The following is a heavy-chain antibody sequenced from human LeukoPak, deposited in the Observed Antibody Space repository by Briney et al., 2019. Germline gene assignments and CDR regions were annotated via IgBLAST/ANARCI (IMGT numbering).Heavy chain of an antibody. Sequence: ASVKVSCKASGYTFTGYYMHWVRQAPGQGLEWMGRINPNSGGTNYAQKFQGRVTMTRDTSISTAYMEVSSLRSEDTAAYYCARGAVGYGDSYNYYNMDVWGQGTTVTVSS. J-gene: IGHJ6*02. CDR1: GYTFTGYY. CDR3: ARGAVGYGDSYNYYNMDV. CDR2: INPNSGGT. V-gene: IGHV1-2*06. D-gene: IGHD4-17*01.